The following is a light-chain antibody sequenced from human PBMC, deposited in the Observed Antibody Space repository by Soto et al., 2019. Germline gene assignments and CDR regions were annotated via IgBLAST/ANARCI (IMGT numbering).Light chain of an antibody. V-gene: IGKV1-5*03. CDR1: QSISSW. CDR2: GAS. CDR3: QQYNTYWT. Sequence: DIQMTQSPSTLSASVGDRVTITCRASQSISSWLAWYQQKPGRAPKLLIYGASSLESGVPSRFSGSRSGTEFTLTISSLQPDDFATYYCQQYNTYWTFGQGTKVDIK. J-gene: IGKJ1*01.